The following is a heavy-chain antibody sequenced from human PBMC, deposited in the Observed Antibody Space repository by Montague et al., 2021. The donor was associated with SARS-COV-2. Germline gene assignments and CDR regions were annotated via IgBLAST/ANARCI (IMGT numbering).Heavy chain of an antibody. CDR1: GGSISSSSYY. Sequence: SETLSLTCTVSGGSISSSSYYWGWIRQPPGKGLEWIGSIYYSGSPYYTPSLKSRVTISVDTSKNQFSLKLSSVTAADTAVYYCARSPAYYHILTGYLSGPNWFDPWGQGTLVTVSS. CDR3: ARSPAYYHILTGYLSGPNWFDP. J-gene: IGHJ5*02. D-gene: IGHD3-9*01. CDR2: IYYSGSP. V-gene: IGHV4-39*01.